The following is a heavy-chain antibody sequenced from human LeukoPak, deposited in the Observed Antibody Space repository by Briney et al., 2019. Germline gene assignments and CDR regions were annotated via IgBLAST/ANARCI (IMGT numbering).Heavy chain of an antibody. J-gene: IGHJ4*02. CDR2: IYPGDSDT. V-gene: IGHV5-51*01. CDR1: GYSFTSYW. CDR3: ARRVMGGSGSYFYYFDY. Sequence: GASLKISCKGSGYSFTSYWIAWVRQMPGKGLEWMGIIYPGDSDTRYSPSFQGQVTISADKSISTAYLQWSSLKASDTAMYYCARRVMGGSGSYFYYFDYWGQGTLVTVSS. D-gene: IGHD3-10*01.